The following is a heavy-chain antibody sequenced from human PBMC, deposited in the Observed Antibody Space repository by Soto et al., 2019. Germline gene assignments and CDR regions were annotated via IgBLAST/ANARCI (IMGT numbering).Heavy chain of an antibody. CDR2: ISTYTGNT. CDR3: VMVDNYVTPTPQDV. J-gene: IGHJ6*02. V-gene: IGHV1-18*01. CDR1: GYIFVNYG. D-gene: IGHD3-16*01. Sequence: QVQLVQSGDEVKKPGASVKVSCKASGYIFVNYGIAWVRQAPGQGLEWMGWISTYTGNTHSATKVQGRLTMTTDTSTSTAYMDLESLTSDDTAVYYCVMVDNYVTPTPQDVWGQGTTVTVSS.